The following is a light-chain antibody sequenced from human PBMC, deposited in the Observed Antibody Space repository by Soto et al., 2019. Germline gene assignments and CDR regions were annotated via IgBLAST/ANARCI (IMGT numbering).Light chain of an antibody. CDR3: SSYTSSSTLGV. Sequence: QSVLTQPASVSGSPGQSITISFTGTSSDVGGYNYVSLYQQHPGKAPKLMIYDVSNRPSGVSNRFSGSKSGNTASLTISGLQAEDEADYYCSSYTSSSTLGVFGGGTQLTVL. CDR1: SSDVGGYNY. J-gene: IGLJ2*01. CDR2: DVS. V-gene: IGLV2-14*01.